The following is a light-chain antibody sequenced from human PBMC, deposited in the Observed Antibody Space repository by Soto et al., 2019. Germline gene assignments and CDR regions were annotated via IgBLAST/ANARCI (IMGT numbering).Light chain of an antibody. CDR3: QQYGTSPRT. CDR2: GAS. Sequence: VGLTQSPTTLSVSPRVEPSLSCRANQSVSSNLAWYQQKPVQAPRLLIYGASTRATGIPDRFSGSGSETDFNLTISRLEPDYCAVYYCQQYGTSPRTFGQGTQVEIK. CDR1: QSVSSN. J-gene: IGKJ1*01. V-gene: IGKV3-20*01.